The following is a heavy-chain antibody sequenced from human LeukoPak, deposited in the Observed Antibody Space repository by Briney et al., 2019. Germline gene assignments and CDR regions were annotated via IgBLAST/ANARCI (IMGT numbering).Heavy chain of an antibody. V-gene: IGHV1-2*02. Sequence: ASVKVSCKASGYTFTGWYIHWVRQAPGQGLEWMGWINPYSADTNYAQKFQGRVTMTRDTSISTAYMELSRLRSDDTAVYYCARGSDHTAKIKDFWGQGTLVTVSS. CDR1: GYTFTGWY. CDR2: INPYSADT. D-gene: IGHD5-18*01. CDR3: ARGSDHTAKIKDF. J-gene: IGHJ4*02.